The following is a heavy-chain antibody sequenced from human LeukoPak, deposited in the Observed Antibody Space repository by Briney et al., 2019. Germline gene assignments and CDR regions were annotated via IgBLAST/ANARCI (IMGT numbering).Heavy chain of an antibody. CDR2: INTDGSST. J-gene: IGHJ4*02. V-gene: IGHV3-74*01. D-gene: IGHD1-14*01. CDR1: GFIFSSYW. CDR3: ARSYHGSKTRPLDY. Sequence: QSGGSLRLSCAASGFIFSSYWMHWVRQAPGKGLVWVARINTDGSSTTYADSVKGRFTISRDNAKNTLYLQMNSLRAEDTAVYFCARSYHGSKTRPLDYWGQGTLVTVSS.